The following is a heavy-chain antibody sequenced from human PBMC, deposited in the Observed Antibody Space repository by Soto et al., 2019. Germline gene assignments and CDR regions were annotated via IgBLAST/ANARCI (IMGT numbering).Heavy chain of an antibody. CDR1: GYTVTSYG. Sequence: ASVKVSCKASGYTVTSYGISWVRQAPGQGLEWMGWISAYNGNTNYAQKLQGRVTMTTDTSTSTAYMELRSLRSDDTAVYYCALVFRLALAARVQPRNGFDNRGQGALVTVSS. CDR3: ALVFRLALAARVQPRNGFDN. J-gene: IGHJ4*01. D-gene: IGHD1-1*01. CDR2: ISAYNGNT. V-gene: IGHV1-18*01.